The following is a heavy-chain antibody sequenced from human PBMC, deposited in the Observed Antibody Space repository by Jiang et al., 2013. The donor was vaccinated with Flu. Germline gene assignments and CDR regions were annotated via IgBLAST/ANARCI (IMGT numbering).Heavy chain of an antibody. D-gene: IGHD1-14*01. Sequence: VQLLESGGGLVQPGGSLRLSCAASGFTFSGYSMNWVRQAPGKGLEWVSYISSSSSTIYYADSVKGRFTISRDNAKNSLYLQMNSLRAEDTAVYYCARAEGIDYWGQGTLVTVSS. V-gene: IGHV3-48*01. CDR2: ISSSSSTI. CDR3: ARAEGIDY. J-gene: IGHJ4*02. CDR1: GFTFSGYS.